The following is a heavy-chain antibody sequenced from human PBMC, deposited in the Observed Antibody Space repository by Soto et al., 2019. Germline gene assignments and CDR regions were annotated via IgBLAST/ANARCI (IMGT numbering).Heavy chain of an antibody. CDR1: GGTFSSYA. CDR3: ARDSSYYGSGILGY. CDR2: IIPIFGTA. V-gene: IGHV1-69*06. J-gene: IGHJ4*02. Sequence: QVQLVQSGAEVKKPGSSVKVSCKASGGTFSSYAISWVRQAPGQGLECMGGIIPIFGTANYAQKFQGRVTITADKSTSTVYMELSSLRSEDTAVYYCARDSSYYGSGILGYWGQGTLVTVSS. D-gene: IGHD3-10*01.